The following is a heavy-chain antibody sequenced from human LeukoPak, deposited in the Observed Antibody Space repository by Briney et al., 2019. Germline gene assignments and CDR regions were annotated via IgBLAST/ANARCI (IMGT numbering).Heavy chain of an antibody. CDR3: ARGKKYGLNWFDP. J-gene: IGHJ5*02. V-gene: IGHV4-59*01. Sequence: ASETLSLTCTVSGGSISSYYWSWIRQPPGKGLEWIGYIYYSGSTNYNPSLKSRVTKSVDTSKNQFSLKLSSVTAADTAVYYCARGKKYGLNWFDPRGQGTLVTVSS. CDR2: IYYSGST. CDR1: GGSISSYY. D-gene: IGHD2-2*01.